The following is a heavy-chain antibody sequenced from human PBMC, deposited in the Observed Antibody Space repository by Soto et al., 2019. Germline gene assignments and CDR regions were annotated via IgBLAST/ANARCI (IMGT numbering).Heavy chain of an antibody. CDR1: GGSVSSDNYY. V-gene: IGHV4-61*01. D-gene: IGHD3-22*01. J-gene: IGHJ5*02. CDR3: ARESYDSSGYYSRWFDP. Sequence: SETLSLTCTVSGGSVSSDNYYWSWIRQPPGKGLEWIGYIYYSGSTNYNPSLKSRVTISVDTSKNQFSLKLSSVTAADTAVYYCARESYDSSGYYSRWFDPWGQGTLVTVS. CDR2: IYYSGST.